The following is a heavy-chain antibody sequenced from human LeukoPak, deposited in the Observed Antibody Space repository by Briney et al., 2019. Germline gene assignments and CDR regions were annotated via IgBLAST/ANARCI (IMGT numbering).Heavy chain of an antibody. J-gene: IGHJ4*02. Sequence: GGSLRLSCAASGFTFSSYAMHWVRQAPGKGLEYVSAISSNGGSTYYANSVKGRFTISRDNSKNTLYLQMGSLRAEDMAVYYCARVSAAAGTATDYWGQGTLVTVSS. CDR2: ISSNGGST. V-gene: IGHV3-64*01. CDR1: GFTFSSYA. CDR3: ARVSAAAGTATDY. D-gene: IGHD6-13*01.